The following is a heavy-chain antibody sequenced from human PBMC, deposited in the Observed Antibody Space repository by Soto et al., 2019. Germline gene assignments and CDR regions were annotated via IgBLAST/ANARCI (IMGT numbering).Heavy chain of an antibody. CDR3: ARALNYGDNGRGAFDI. Sequence: QVQLVQSGAEVKKPGSSVKVSCKASGGTFSSYTISWVRQAPGQGLEWMGRIIPILGIANYAQKFQGRVTITADKSTSTAYMELSSLRSEDTAVYYCARALNYGDNGRGAFDIWCQGTMVTVSS. V-gene: IGHV1-69*02. CDR1: GGTFSSYT. J-gene: IGHJ3*02. D-gene: IGHD4-17*01. CDR2: IIPILGIA.